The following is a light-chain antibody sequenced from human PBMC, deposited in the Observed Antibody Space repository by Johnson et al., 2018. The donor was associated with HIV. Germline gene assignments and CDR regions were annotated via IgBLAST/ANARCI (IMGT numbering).Light chain of an antibody. Sequence: QSVLTQPPSVSAAPGQKVTISCSGSSSNIGNNYVSWYQQLPGTAPKLLVYENVKRPSVIPDRFSGSKSGTSATLGITGLQTGDEADYYCGTWDSSLSANVFGTGTKVTVL. CDR1: SSNIGNNY. CDR2: ENV. J-gene: IGLJ1*01. CDR3: GTWDSSLSANV. V-gene: IGLV1-51*02.